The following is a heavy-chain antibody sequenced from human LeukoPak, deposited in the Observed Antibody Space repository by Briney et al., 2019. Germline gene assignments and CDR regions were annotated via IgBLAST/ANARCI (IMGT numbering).Heavy chain of an antibody. CDR3: ARVGSVTNFGVVSYYLDY. V-gene: IGHV5-51*01. CDR2: IYPGDSDT. J-gene: IGHJ4*02. D-gene: IGHD3-3*01. Sequence: GESLKISCKGSGYSFTSYWIGWVRQMPGKGLEWMGIIYPGDSDTRYSPSFQGQVTISADKSISTAYLQWSSLKASNTAIYYCARVGSVTNFGVVSYYLDYWGQGTLVTVSS. CDR1: GYSFTSYW.